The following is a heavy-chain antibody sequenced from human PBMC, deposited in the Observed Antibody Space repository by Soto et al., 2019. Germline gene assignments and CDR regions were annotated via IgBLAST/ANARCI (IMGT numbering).Heavy chain of an antibody. D-gene: IGHD6-13*01. CDR1: GFSFRTYG. CDR2: ISNDGSNK. J-gene: IGHJ4*02. V-gene: IGHV3-30*18. Sequence: GGSLRLSCAASGFSFRTYGMHWVRQAPGKGLEWVAFISNDGSNKYYADSVKGRFTISRDNSKNTLYLQMNSMRAEDTFFYSCANVFGTFWAFAYRAQGTLVPVSP. CDR3: ANVFGTFWAFAY.